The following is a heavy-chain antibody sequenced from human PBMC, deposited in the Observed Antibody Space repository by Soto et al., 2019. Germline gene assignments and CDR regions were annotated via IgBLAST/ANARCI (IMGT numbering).Heavy chain of an antibody. CDR1: GFTFSSYS. V-gene: IGHV3-48*02. CDR2: ITRSSSPI. J-gene: IGHJ4*02. CDR3: ARLYTSGWYFDH. D-gene: IGHD6-19*01. Sequence: GGSLRLSCAASGFTFSSYSMNWVRQAPGKGLEWVSYITRSSSPIYYADSVKGRFTISRDNGKNSLYLQMNSLRDEDTAVYYCARLYTSGWYFDHWGQGTLVTVSS.